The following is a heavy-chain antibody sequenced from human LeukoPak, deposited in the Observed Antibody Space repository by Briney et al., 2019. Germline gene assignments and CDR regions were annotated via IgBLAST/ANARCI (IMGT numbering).Heavy chain of an antibody. Sequence: GGSLRLSCAASGFTFDDYAMHWGRQAPGKGLEWVSGMSWKSGSIGYADSVKGRFTISRDNAKNSLYLQMNSLRAEDTALYYCAKGLQQLVFANWFDPWGQGTLVTVSS. J-gene: IGHJ5*02. D-gene: IGHD6-13*01. V-gene: IGHV3-9*01. CDR1: GFTFDDYA. CDR3: AKGLQQLVFANWFDP. CDR2: MSWKSGSI.